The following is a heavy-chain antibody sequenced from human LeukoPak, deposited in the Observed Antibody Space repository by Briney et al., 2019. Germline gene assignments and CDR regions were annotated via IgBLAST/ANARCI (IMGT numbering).Heavy chain of an antibody. V-gene: IGHV3-23*01. CDR2: ISNNGGYT. CDR3: AKQLGYCSDGSCYFPY. D-gene: IGHD2-15*01. Sequence: GGSLRLSCAASGFTFSSSAMSWVRQAPGKGLEWVSAISNNGGYTYYADSVQGRFTISRDNSKSTLCLQMNSLRAEDTAVYYCAKQLGYCSDGSCYFPYWGQGTLVTVSA. J-gene: IGHJ4*02. CDR1: GFTFSSSA.